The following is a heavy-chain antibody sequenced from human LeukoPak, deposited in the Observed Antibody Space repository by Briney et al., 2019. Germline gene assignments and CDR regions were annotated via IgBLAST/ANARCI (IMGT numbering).Heavy chain of an antibody. V-gene: IGHV4-34*01. CDR3: ARVDSSGWFYYFDY. CDR1: GGSFSGYY. D-gene: IGHD6-19*01. CDR2: INHSGST. J-gene: IGHJ4*02. Sequence: PSETLSLTCAVYGGSFSGYYWSWIRQPPGKGLEWIGEINHSGSTNYNPSLKSRVTISVDTSKNQFSLKLSSVTAADTAVYYCARVDSSGWFYYFDYWGQGTLVTVSS.